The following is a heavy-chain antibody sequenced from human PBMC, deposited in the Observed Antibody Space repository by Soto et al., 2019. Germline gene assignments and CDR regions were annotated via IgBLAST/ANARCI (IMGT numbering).Heavy chain of an antibody. CDR2: ISSSSSYI. CDR1: GFTFSSYS. CDR3: ARDSYYDFWSGYSYYGMDV. J-gene: IGHJ6*02. D-gene: IGHD3-3*01. V-gene: IGHV3-21*01. Sequence: PGGSLRLSCAASGFTFSSYSMNWVRQAPGKGLEWVSSISSSSSYIYYADSVKGRFTISRDNAKNSLYLQMNSLRAEDTAVYYCARDSYYDFWSGYSYYGMDVWGQGTTVTVSS.